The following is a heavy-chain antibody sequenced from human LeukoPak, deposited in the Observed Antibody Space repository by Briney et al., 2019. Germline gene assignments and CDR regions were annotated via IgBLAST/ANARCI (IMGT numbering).Heavy chain of an antibody. J-gene: IGHJ5*02. D-gene: IGHD2-15*01. CDR2: ISTYDHDT. CDR3: VRDYFCSGGTCDDCFDP. V-gene: IGHV1-18*01. CDR1: GYTFTNYG. Sequence: ASVKVSCKASGYTFTNYGISWVRQAPGQGLEWMAWISTYDHDTNYAQKFRGRVTMTTDTSTSTAYMELRSLGSDDTAVYYCVRDYFCSGGTCDDCFDPWGQGTLVTVSS.